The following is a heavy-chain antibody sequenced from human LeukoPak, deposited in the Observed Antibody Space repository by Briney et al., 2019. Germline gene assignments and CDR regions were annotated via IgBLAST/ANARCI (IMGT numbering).Heavy chain of an antibody. CDR2: IIPIFGTA. D-gene: IGHD6-6*01. J-gene: IGHJ6*02. CDR3: ARWSIAARFDYYYGMDV. CDR1: GGTFSSYA. Sequence: SVKVSCKASGGTFSSYAISWVRQAPGQGLEWMGGIIPIFGTANYAQKFQGRVTITADESTSTAYMELSSLRSEDTVVYYCARWSIAARFDYYYGMDVWGQGTTVTVSS. V-gene: IGHV1-69*13.